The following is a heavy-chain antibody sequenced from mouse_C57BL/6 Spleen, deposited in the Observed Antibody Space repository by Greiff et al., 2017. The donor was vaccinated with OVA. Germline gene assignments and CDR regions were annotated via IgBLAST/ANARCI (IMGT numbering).Heavy chain of an antibody. CDR3: ARALDGSSSYAMDY. D-gene: IGHD1-1*01. CDR2: IDPSDSYT. CDR1: GYTFTSYW. J-gene: IGHJ4*01. Sequence: QVQLQQPGAELVRPGTSVKLSCKASGYTFTSYWMHWVKQRPGQGLEWIGVIDPSDSYTNYNQKFKGKATLTVDTSSSTAYMQLSSLTSEDSAVYYGARALDGSSSYAMDYWGQGTSVTVSS. V-gene: IGHV1-59*01.